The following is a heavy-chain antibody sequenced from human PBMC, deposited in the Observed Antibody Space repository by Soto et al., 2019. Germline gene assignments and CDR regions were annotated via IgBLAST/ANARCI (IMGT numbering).Heavy chain of an antibody. D-gene: IGHD3-22*01. CDR1: GGTFSSYA. J-gene: IGHJ5*02. CDR3: ARVRYYYDSSGYAPGGWFDP. CDR2: IILIFGTA. Sequence: QVQLVQSGAEVKKPGSSVKVSCKASGGTFSSYAISWVRQAPGQGLEWMGGIILIFGTANYAQKFQGRVTITADESTSTAYMELSSLRSEDTAVYYCARVRYYYDSSGYAPGGWFDPWGQGTLVTVSS. V-gene: IGHV1-69*12.